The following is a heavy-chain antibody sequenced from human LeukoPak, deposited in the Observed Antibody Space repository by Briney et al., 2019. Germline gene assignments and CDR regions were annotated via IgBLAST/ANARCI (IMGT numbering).Heavy chain of an antibody. CDR3: ARIVGARNNWFDP. CDR1: GGTFSSYA. V-gene: IGHV1-69*05. Sequence: SVKVSCKASGGTFSSYAISWVRQAPGQGLEWMGRIIPIFGTANYAQEFQGRVTITTDESTSTAYMELSSLRSEDTAVYYCARIVGARNNWFDPWGQGTLVTVSS. J-gene: IGHJ5*02. CDR2: IIPIFGTA. D-gene: IGHD1-26*01.